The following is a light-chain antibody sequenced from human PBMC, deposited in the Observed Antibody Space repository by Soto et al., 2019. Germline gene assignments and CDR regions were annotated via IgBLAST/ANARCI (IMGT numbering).Light chain of an antibody. CDR2: DTS. V-gene: IGKV3-20*01. Sequence: EIALTQSPVTLSLSPGERSTLSCRASQSVSSSFVAWYQQKPGQAPRLLIYDTSSRATGIPDRFSGSGSGTDFTLTISRLEPEDFAVYYCQQTGSSRTFGQGTKVDIK. J-gene: IGKJ1*01. CDR1: QSVSSSF. CDR3: QQTGSSRT.